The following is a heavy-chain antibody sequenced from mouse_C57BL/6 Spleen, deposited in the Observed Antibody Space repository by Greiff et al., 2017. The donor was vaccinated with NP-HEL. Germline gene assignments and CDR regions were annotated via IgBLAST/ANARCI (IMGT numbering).Heavy chain of an antibody. CDR3: ARRGYDWFAY. J-gene: IGHJ3*01. CDR2: INPNNGGT. CDR1: GYTFTDYN. D-gene: IGHD2-2*01. V-gene: IGHV1-18*01. Sequence: EVQLQQSGPELVKPGASVKIPCKASGYTFTDYNMDWVKQSHGKSLEWIGDINPNNGGTIYNQKFKGKATLTVDKSSSPAYMELRSLTSEDTAVYYCARRGYDWFAYWGQGTLVTVSA.